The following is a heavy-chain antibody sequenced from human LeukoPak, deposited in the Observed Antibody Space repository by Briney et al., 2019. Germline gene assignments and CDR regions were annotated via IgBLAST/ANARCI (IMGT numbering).Heavy chain of an antibody. D-gene: IGHD4-17*01. CDR3: ARRYGDYGYFDY. J-gene: IGHJ4*02. CDR2: IIPIFGTA. CDR1: GGTFSSYA. Sequence: ASVKVSCKASGGTFSSYAISWVRQAPGQGLEWMGGIIPIFGTANYAQKFQGRVTITADESTSTAYMELSSLRSEDTAVYYCARRYGDYGYFDYWGQGTLVTVSS. V-gene: IGHV1-69*13.